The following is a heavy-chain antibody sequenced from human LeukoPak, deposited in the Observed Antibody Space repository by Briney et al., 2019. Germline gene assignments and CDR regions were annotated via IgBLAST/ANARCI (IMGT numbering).Heavy chain of an antibody. CDR2: IGTAGDT. V-gene: IGHV3-13*01. Sequence: PGGSLRLSCAASGFTFSSYDMHWVRQATGKGLEWVSAIGTAGDTYYPGSVKGRFTISRENAKNSLYLQMISLRAGDTAVYYCARDPRSGSYPDWFDPWGQGTLVTVSS. J-gene: IGHJ5*02. D-gene: IGHD1-26*01. CDR3: ARDPRSGSYPDWFDP. CDR1: GFTFSSYD.